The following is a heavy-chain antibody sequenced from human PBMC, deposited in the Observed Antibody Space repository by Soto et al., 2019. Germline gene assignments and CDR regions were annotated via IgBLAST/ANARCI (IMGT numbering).Heavy chain of an antibody. V-gene: IGHV1-69*12. D-gene: IGHD3-10*01. CDR1: GGTFSSYA. J-gene: IGHJ6*02. CDR3: ARQGSNEYYYYGMDV. Sequence: QVQLVQSGAEVKKPGSSVKVSCKASGGTFSSYAISWARQAPGQGLEWMGGFIPIFGTADYAQRFQGRVTITADESTSTAYMELSSLRSEDTAVYYCARQGSNEYYYYGMDVWGQGTTVTVSS. CDR2: FIPIFGTA.